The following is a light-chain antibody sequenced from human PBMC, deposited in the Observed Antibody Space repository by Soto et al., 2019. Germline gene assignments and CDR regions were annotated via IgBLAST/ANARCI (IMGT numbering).Light chain of an antibody. CDR3: QQYNNWPPWWT. J-gene: IGKJ1*01. V-gene: IGKV3-15*01. CDR2: GAS. Sequence: ETVMTQSPATLSVSPGERATLSCRASQSVSSNLAWYQQKPGQAPRLLIYGASTRATGIPARFSGSGSGTEFTLTISSLQSEDFAVYYCQQYNNWPPWWTFG. CDR1: QSVSSN.